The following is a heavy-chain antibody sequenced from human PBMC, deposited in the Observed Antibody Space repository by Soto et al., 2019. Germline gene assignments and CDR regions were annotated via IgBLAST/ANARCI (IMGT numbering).Heavy chain of an antibody. Sequence: QVQLVQSGAEVKKPGSSVKVSCKASGGSFNIYTINWVRQAPGQGLEWMGGGLPIFGTTNYAQKFQGRVTITADKSASTSYMELSSLRSEDTAVYYCARTQGFYPLDVWGQGTTVTVSS. CDR1: GGSFNIYT. CDR2: GLPIFGTT. CDR3: ARTQGFYPLDV. V-gene: IGHV1-69*06. J-gene: IGHJ6*02.